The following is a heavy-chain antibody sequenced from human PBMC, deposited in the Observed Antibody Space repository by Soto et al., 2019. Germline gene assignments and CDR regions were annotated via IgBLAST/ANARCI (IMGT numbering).Heavy chain of an antibody. Sequence: PGGSLRLSCAASGFTFSSYGMHWVRQAPGKGLEWVAVISYDGSNKYYADSVKGRFTISRDNSKNTLYLQMNSLRAEDTAVYYCAKTLPFGVVTPYFDYWGQGTLVTVPS. J-gene: IGHJ4*02. CDR3: AKTLPFGVVTPYFDY. V-gene: IGHV3-30*18. D-gene: IGHD3-3*01. CDR2: ISYDGSNK. CDR1: GFTFSSYG.